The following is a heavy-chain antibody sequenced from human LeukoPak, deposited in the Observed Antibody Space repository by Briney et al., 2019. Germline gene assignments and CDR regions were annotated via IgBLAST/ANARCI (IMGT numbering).Heavy chain of an antibody. D-gene: IGHD3-3*02. J-gene: IGHJ2*01. CDR1: GFTVTTKY. Sequence: PGGSLRLSCAASGFTVTTKYMNWVRQAPGKGLEWVSIIYSGATTYYADSVKGRFTISRDISKNTVSLQMSSLRAEDTAVYFCARVGDHFHWNLDLWGRGTLVSVSS. V-gene: IGHV3-53*01. CDR3: ARVGDHFHWNLDL. CDR2: IYSGATT.